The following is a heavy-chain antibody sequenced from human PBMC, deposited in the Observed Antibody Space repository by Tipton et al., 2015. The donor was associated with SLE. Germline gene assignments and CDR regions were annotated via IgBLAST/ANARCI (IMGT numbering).Heavy chain of an antibody. J-gene: IGHJ3*01. Sequence: TLSLTCAVYGGSFSGYYWSWIRQPPGKGLEWIGEINHSGSTNYNPSLKSRVTISVDTSKNQFSLKLSSVTAADTAVYYCARDKARTTGWGQGTMVTVSS. CDR1: GGSFSGYY. V-gene: IGHV4-34*01. D-gene: IGHD1-1*01. CDR2: INHSGST. CDR3: ARDKARTTG.